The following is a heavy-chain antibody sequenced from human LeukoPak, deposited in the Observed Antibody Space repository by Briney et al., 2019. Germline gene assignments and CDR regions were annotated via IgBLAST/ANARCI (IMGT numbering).Heavy chain of an antibody. J-gene: IGHJ5*02. D-gene: IGHD3-22*01. V-gene: IGHV1-46*01. Sequence: ASVKASCKASGYTFTSYYMHWVRQAPGQGLEWVGLINPSGGSTSYAQKFQGRVTMTRDTSTSTVYMELSSLRSEDTAVYYCARAMIVVVSVDNWFDPWGQGTLVTVSS. CDR2: INPSGGST. CDR1: GYTFTSYY. CDR3: ARAMIVVVSVDNWFDP.